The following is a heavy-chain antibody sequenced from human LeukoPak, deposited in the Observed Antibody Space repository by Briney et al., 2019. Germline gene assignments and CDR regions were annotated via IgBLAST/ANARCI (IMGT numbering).Heavy chain of an antibody. J-gene: IGHJ6*04. D-gene: IGHD5-12*01. CDR1: GFTFSSYA. V-gene: IGHV3-30*04. Sequence: PGGSLRLSCAASGFTFSSYAMHWVRQAPGKGLERVAVISYDGSNKYYADSVKGRFTISRDNSKNTLYLQMNSLRAEDTAVYYCARDRGYSGYDTYGMDVWGKGTTVTVSS. CDR2: ISYDGSNK. CDR3: ARDRGYSGYDTYGMDV.